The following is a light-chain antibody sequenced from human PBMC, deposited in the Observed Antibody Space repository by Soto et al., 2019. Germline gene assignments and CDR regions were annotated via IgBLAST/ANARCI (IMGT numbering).Light chain of an antibody. CDR2: DVS. J-gene: IGLJ2*01. V-gene: IGLV2-14*01. CDR1: SSDVGGYNY. Sequence: QSALTQPASVSGSPGQSITISCTGTSSDVGGYNYVSWYQQHPGKAPKLMIYDVSNRPSGVSNRFSGSKSGNTASLTISGLQAEDEADYYCNSYTSSSTLTVVFGGGTKLTVL. CDR3: NSYTSSSTLTVV.